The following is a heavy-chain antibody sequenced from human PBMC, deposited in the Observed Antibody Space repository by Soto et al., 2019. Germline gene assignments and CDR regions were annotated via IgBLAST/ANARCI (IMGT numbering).Heavy chain of an antibody. CDR2: ISGSGGST. Sequence: GGSLVLSWAASGFTFSIYAMSWVRQAPGKGLEWVSAISGSGGSTYYADSVKGRFTISRDNSKNTLYLQMNSLRAEDTAVYYCAKDSPTYYYDRSGPEHWGQGTMVTVSS. J-gene: IGHJ1*01. V-gene: IGHV3-23*01. CDR3: AKDSPTYYYDRSGPEH. CDR1: GFTFSIYA. D-gene: IGHD3-22*01.